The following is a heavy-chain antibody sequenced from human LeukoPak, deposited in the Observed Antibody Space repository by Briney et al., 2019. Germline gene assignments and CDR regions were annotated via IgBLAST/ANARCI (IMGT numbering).Heavy chain of an antibody. CDR3: ASSTRRTTNFDY. Sequence: GGSLRLSCAASGFTFTSYTMNWVRQAPGKGLEWVTYISFSSTTIYYADSVKGRFTISRDNAKNSLYLQMNSLRAEDTAVYYCASSTRRTTNFDYWGRGTLVTVSS. D-gene: IGHD1-7*01. CDR1: GFTFTSYT. J-gene: IGHJ4*02. CDR2: ISFSSTTI. V-gene: IGHV3-48*04.